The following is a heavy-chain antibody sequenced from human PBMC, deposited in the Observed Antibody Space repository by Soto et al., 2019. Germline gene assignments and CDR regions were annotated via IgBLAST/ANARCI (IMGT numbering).Heavy chain of an antibody. J-gene: IGHJ5*02. Sequence: QVQLQESGPGLVEPSQTLSLTCSVFGGSISSGDYYWSWIRQPPGKGLEWIGYMFYVGATYYNPSLKSRVTISVDMSKNKFSLKLNSVTAAVTAVYHCARVVSFCSSPSCRGINWFDPWGQGTLVTVTS. V-gene: IGHV4-30-4*01. CDR2: MFYVGAT. D-gene: IGHD2-2*01. CDR3: ARVVSFCSSPSCRGINWFDP. CDR1: GGSISSGDYY.